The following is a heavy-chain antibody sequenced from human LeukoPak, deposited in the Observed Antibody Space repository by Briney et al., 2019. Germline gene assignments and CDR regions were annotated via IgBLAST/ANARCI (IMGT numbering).Heavy chain of an antibody. CDR3: AKVRRGYSYGSSFDY. CDR1: GFTFDDYA. D-gene: IGHD5-18*01. Sequence: GGSLRLSCAASGFTFDDYAMHWVRQAPGKGLEWVSGISWNSGSIGYADSVKGRFTISRDNAKNSLYLQMNSLRAEDTALYYCAKVRRGYSYGSSFDYWGQGTLVTVSS. J-gene: IGHJ4*02. CDR2: ISWNSGSI. V-gene: IGHV3-9*01.